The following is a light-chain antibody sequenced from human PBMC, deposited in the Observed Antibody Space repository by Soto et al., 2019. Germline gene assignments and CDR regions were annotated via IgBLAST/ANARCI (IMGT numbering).Light chain of an antibody. Sequence: LSHSLGSLSLSPRERATLSCRASQSVTSSYLAWYQQKPGQAPRLLIYGASSRATGITARFSGSGSGADFTLTISDLEQEDSAVYLCLRHRHCPPSTFGQGTNV. J-gene: IGKJ1*01. CDR2: GAS. V-gene: IGKV3-20*01. CDR1: QSVTSSY. CDR3: LRHRHCPPST.